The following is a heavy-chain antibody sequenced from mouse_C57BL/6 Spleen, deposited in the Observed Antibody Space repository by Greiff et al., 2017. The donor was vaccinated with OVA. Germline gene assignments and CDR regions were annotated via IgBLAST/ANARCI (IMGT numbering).Heavy chain of an antibody. D-gene: IGHD2-13*01. V-gene: IGHV1-80*01. CDR2: IYPGDGDT. CDR3: AKPSTMVTGGTWFAD. CDR1: GYAFSSYW. J-gene: IGHJ3*01. Sequence: QVQLQQSGAELVKPGASVKISCKASGYAFSSYWMNWVKQRPGKGLEWIGQIYPGDGDTNYNGKFKGKATLTADKSSSTAYMQLSSLTSEDSAVYFCAKPSTMVTGGTWFADWGQGTLVTVSA.